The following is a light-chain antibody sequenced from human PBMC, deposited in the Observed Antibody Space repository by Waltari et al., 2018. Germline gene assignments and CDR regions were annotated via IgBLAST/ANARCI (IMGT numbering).Light chain of an antibody. V-gene: IGKV3-15*01. CDR2: GAS. CDR3: QQYNNWPLL. J-gene: IGKJ5*01. Sequence: IVMTQSPSTLSVSPGDRATLSCRASQSVSSNLAWYQQKPGQAPRLLIYGASTRANGIPARFSGSGSGTEFTLTISSMQSEEFAVYYCQQYNNWPLLFGQGTRLEIK. CDR1: QSVSSN.